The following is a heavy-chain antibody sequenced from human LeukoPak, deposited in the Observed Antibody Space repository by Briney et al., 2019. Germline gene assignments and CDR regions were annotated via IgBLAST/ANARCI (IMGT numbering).Heavy chain of an antibody. V-gene: IGHV3-48*01. CDR1: GFTLSSYS. Sequence: GGSLRLSCAASGFTLSSYSMNWVRQAPGKGLEWVSYISSTSDTIYYGDPVRGRFAISRDNAKNSLYLQMNSLRADDTAVYYCARDQGYCSGGSCSSRYFQHWGQGTLVTVSS. J-gene: IGHJ1*01. D-gene: IGHD2-15*01. CDR2: ISSTSDTI. CDR3: ARDQGYCSGGSCSSRYFQH.